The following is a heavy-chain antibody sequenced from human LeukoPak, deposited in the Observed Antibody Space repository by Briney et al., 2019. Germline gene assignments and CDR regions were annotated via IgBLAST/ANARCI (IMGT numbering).Heavy chain of an antibody. D-gene: IGHD2-2*01. CDR2: IRYDGSNK. Sequence: QPGGSLRLSCAASGFTFSSYGMHWVRQAPGKGLEWVAFIRYDGSNKYYADSVKGRFTISRDNSKNTLYLQMNSLRAEDTAVYYCAEGLPAPTPQATDYWGQGTLVTVSS. CDR3: AEGLPAPTPQATDY. J-gene: IGHJ4*02. CDR1: GFTFSSYG. V-gene: IGHV3-30*02.